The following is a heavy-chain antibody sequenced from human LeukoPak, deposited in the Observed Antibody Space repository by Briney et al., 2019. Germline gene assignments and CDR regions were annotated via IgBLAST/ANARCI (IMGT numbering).Heavy chain of an antibody. V-gene: IGHV3-74*01. J-gene: IGHJ4*02. CDR3: ARVGYSSGPVPLVAFDY. CDR1: GFTFSSYW. D-gene: IGHD6-19*01. Sequence: GGSLRLSCAASGFTFSSYWMHWFRQAPGKGLVWVSRINRDGSSTSYADSVKGRFTISRDNAKNTLYLQMNSLRAEDTAVYYCARVGYSSGPVPLVAFDYWGQGTLVTVSS. CDR2: INRDGSST.